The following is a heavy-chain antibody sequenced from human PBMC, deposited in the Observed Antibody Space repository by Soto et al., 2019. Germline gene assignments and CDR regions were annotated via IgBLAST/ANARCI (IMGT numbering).Heavy chain of an antibody. Sequence: QVQLQESGPGLVKPSGTLSLTCAVSCASMSSSTWWSWVRQSPGKGLEWIGEIYHSGTTNYNPSLKSRVTISVDKSKKEFSLKLRSVTAADTGVYYCAIPGPGDFHDWGQGNLVTVSS. CDR1: CASMSSSTW. CDR2: IYHSGTT. V-gene: IGHV4-4*02. J-gene: IGHJ4*02. CDR3: AIPGPGDFHD.